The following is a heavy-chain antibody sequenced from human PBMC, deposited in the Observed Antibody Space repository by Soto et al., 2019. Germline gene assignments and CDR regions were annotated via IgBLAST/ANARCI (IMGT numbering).Heavy chain of an antibody. V-gene: IGHV3-30*18. CDR3: AKALLAHDAFDI. Sequence: GGSLRLSCAASGFTFSTYGMHWVRQAPGKGLEWVAVISYDGSCKYYADSVKGRFTISRDNSKNTLFLQMNSLRAEDTAVYYCAKALLAHDAFDIWGQGTMVTVS. CDR2: ISYDGSCK. J-gene: IGHJ3*02. CDR1: GFTFSTYG.